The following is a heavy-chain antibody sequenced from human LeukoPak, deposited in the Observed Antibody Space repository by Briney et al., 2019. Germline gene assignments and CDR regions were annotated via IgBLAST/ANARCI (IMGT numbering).Heavy chain of an antibody. CDR2: IWYDGNNK. CDR3: ARAPPYCSGGACYFDY. V-gene: IGHV3-33*01. D-gene: IGHD2-15*01. Sequence: GGSLRLSCAASGFSFSTYGMHWVRQAPGKGLEWGAVIWYDGNNKYYADSVKGRFTISRDNSKNTLFLQMNSLRAEDSAVYYCARAPPYCSGGACYFDYWGQGTLVTVSS. CDR1: GFSFSTYG. J-gene: IGHJ4*02.